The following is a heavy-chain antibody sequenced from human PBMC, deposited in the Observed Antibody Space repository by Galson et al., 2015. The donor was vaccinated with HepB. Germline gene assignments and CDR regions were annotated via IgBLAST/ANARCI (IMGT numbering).Heavy chain of an antibody. J-gene: IGHJ4*02. V-gene: IGHV3-73*01. Sequence: SLRLSCAASGFTFSGPAIHWVRQASGRGPEWVGRIRSKANNYATSYVPSLKGRFTISRDDSKNMAYLHMKSLKTEDTAVYYCSRMGHLSGYSSRWGQGTLVTVSS. CDR1: GFTFSGPA. CDR2: IRSKANNYAT. CDR3: SRMGHLSGYSSR. D-gene: IGHD6-13*01.